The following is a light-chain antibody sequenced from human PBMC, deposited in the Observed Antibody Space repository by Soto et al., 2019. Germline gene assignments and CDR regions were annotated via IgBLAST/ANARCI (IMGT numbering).Light chain of an antibody. CDR2: DAY. CDR1: QSFRGL. V-gene: IGKV3-11*01. J-gene: IGKJ5*01. Sequence: EMGLAQSPGTLSLSPGERATLSCRASQSFRGLLAWYQQKPGQAPRLLIYDAYNRATGIPPRFSGSGSGTDFTLTISSLGPEDSAVYYCQHRHRWPITFGQGTRLEIK. CDR3: QHRHRWPIT.